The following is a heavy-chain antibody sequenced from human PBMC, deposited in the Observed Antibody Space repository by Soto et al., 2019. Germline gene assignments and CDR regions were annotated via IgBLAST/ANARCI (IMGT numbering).Heavy chain of an antibody. D-gene: IGHD4-17*01. CDR2: IYPSDSDT. CDR1: GYTFTIYW. CDR3: ARPANTVADHFDL. V-gene: IGHV5-51*01. J-gene: IGHJ4*02. Sequence: GESLKISCQVSGYTFTIYWIGWVRQMPGRGLEWMGIIYPSDSDTRYSPSFQGQVTISADQSINTAYLQWDSLKASDTAIYYCARPANTVADHFDLWGQGTPVTVSS.